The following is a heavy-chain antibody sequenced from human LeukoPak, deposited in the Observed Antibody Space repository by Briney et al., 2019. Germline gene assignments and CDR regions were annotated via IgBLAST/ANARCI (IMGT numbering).Heavy chain of an antibody. CDR3: ARGYSIAAVDY. Sequence: PSETQSLTCTVSGGSISSYYWSWIRQPPGKGLEWIGYIYYSGSTNYNPSLKSRVTISVDTSKNQFSLKLSSVTAADTAVYYCARGYSIAAVDYWGQGTLVTVSS. CDR2: IYYSGST. J-gene: IGHJ4*02. V-gene: IGHV4-59*01. CDR1: GGSISSYY. D-gene: IGHD6-6*01.